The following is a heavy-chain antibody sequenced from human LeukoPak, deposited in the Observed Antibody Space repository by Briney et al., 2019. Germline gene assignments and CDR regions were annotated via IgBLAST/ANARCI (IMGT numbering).Heavy chain of an antibody. CDR3: VRVKGTYFDF. V-gene: IGHV3-48*01. Sequence: GGSLRLSCAASGFPFSSYSMNWVRQAPGKGLEWASYISASGSNIYYLDSVKGRFTVSRDNAMNSLFLQMDRPRAEDTAVYYCVRVKGTYFDFWGQGTLVTVSS. J-gene: IGHJ4*02. D-gene: IGHD1-1*01. CDR1: GFPFSSYS. CDR2: ISASGSNI.